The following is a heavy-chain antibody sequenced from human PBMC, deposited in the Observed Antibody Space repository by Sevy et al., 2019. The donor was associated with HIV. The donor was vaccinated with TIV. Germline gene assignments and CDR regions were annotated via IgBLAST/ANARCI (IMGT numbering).Heavy chain of an antibody. CDR2: FDPENGET. CDR1: GYTLTEFS. Sequence: VSVKVSCKVSGYTLTEFSTHWVRQAPGKGLEWMGRFDPENGETIYAQKFQGRVTLTEDTSTDTAYMELRSLKSEDTAVYYCAKNREYYQDNSGYLDFWGQGTLVTVSS. V-gene: IGHV1-24*01. J-gene: IGHJ4*02. CDR3: AKNREYYQDNSGYLDF. D-gene: IGHD3-22*01.